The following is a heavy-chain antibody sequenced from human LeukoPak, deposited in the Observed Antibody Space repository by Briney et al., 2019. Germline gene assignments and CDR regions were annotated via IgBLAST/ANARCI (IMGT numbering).Heavy chain of an antibody. CDR1: GFIVCNNY. D-gene: IGHD6-13*01. J-gene: IGHJ4*02. Sequence: GGSLRLSCAASGFIVCNNYMSWVRKAPGMGMEWVSTIYRGGSSFYADSVKGRFTISRDNSKNTLYLQMDSLRAEDTAVYYCASDLSTWFDWGQGTQVTVAS. CDR3: ASDLSTWFD. V-gene: IGHV3-66*01. CDR2: IYRGGSS.